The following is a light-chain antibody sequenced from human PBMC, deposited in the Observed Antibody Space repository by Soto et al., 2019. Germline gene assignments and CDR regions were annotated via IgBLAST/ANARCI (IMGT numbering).Light chain of an antibody. Sequence: QSVLTQPPSASGSPGQSVTISCTGTSSDVGRYNYVSWYQHHPGKAPKLLIYEVDKRPSGVPDRFSGSKSGNTASLTVSGLQAEDEADDYCSSFTGSITYVFGPGTKLTVL. CDR1: SSDVGRYNY. CDR2: EVD. J-gene: IGLJ1*01. CDR3: SSFTGSITYV. V-gene: IGLV2-8*01.